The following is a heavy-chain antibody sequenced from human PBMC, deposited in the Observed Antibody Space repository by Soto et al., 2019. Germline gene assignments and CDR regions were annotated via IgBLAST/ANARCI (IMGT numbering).Heavy chain of an antibody. D-gene: IGHD5-12*01. CDR2: TYYGSKWYN. V-gene: IGHV6-1*01. CDR3: ARWGRWLQFAHYYYGMDV. J-gene: IGHJ6*02. CDR1: GDNVSSNIAA. Sequence: PSQTLSLTCAISGDNVSSNIAAWNWIRQSPSRGLEWLGRTYYGSKWYNDYAVSVKSRITINPDTSKNQFSLQLNSVTPEDTAVYYCARWGRWLQFAHYYYGMDVWGQGTTVTVSS.